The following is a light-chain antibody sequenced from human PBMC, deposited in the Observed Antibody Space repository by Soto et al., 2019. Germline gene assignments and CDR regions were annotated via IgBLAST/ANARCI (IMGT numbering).Light chain of an antibody. CDR3: LSKTSSISYV. CDR2: EVS. J-gene: IGLJ1*01. Sequence: QSVLTQPASVSVSPGQSITISCTGTTSDVGGYNYVSWYQQHPGKVPKLLIHEVSNRPSGVSNRFSGSKSGNTASLTISGLQAEDEADYYCLSKTSSISYVFGTGTKVTV. CDR1: TSDVGGYNY. V-gene: IGLV2-14*01.